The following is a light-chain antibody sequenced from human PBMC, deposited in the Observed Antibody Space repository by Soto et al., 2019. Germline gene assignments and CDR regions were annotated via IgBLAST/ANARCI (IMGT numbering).Light chain of an antibody. CDR1: QNLGSS. CDR2: GGS. V-gene: IGKV3-15*01. CDR3: QQYNYWPPYT. J-gene: IGKJ2*01. Sequence: EVVMTQSPATLSASPGERVTLSCRASQNLGSSLAWYQQRPGQAPRLLLYGGSTRATGIPARFSGSGSGPEFTVTISSLQSEDFAVYYCQQYNYWPPYTFGQGTNLEFK.